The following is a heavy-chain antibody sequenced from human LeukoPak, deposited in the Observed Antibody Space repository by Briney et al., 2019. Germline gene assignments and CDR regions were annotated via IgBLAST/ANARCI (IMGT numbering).Heavy chain of an antibody. V-gene: IGHV4-34*01. D-gene: IGHD6-19*01. CDR3: ARGGDSSGWYEDFDY. Sequence: SETLSLTCAVYGGCFSGYYWSWIRQPPGMVMEWIGEINHSGSTNYNPSLKSRVTISVDTSKNQFSLKLSSVTAADTAVYYCARGGDSSGWYEDFDYWGQGTLVTVSS. CDR2: INHSGST. J-gene: IGHJ4*02. CDR1: GGCFSGYY.